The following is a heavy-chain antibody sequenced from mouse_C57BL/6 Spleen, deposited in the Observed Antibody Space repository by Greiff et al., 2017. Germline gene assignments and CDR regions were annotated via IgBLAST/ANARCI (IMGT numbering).Heavy chain of an antibody. J-gene: IGHJ2*01. CDR3: ALIYYYGSSYRHYFDY. CDR1: GFNIKNTY. CDR2: IDPANGNT. V-gene: IGHV14-3*01. Sequence: VQLQQSVAELVRPGASVKLSCTASGFNIKNTYMHWVKQRPEQGLEWIGRIDPANGNTKYAPKFQGKATITADTSSNTAYLQLSSLTSEDTAIYYCALIYYYGSSYRHYFDYWGQGTTLTVSS. D-gene: IGHD1-1*01.